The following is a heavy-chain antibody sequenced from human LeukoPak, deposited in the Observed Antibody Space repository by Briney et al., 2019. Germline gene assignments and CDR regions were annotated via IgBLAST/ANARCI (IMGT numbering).Heavy chain of an antibody. CDR3: ARLSTAMVYYMDV. CDR1: GYSFTSYW. J-gene: IGHJ6*03. Sequence: GESLKISCKGSGYSFTSYWIGWVRQMPGKGLEWMGIIYPGDSDTRYSPSFQGQVTISADKSISTAYLPWSSLKASDTAMYYCARLSTAMVYYMDVWGKGTTVTVSS. V-gene: IGHV5-51*01. CDR2: IYPGDSDT. D-gene: IGHD5-18*01.